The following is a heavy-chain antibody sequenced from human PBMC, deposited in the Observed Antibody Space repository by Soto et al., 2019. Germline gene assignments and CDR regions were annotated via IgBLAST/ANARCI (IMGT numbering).Heavy chain of an antibody. CDR2: IRNKGYGEST. V-gene: IGHV3-49*04. J-gene: IGHJ4*02. D-gene: IGHD6-6*01. CDR3: TRFIAARFDF. Sequence: PGGSLRLSCTASGFIFGDYGMSWVRQAPGKGLDYIGLIRNKGYGESTEYAASVKGRFSISRDDSKSIVYLQMNSLKTEDTAVYFCTRFIAARFDFWGQGTPVTVSS. CDR1: GFIFGDYG.